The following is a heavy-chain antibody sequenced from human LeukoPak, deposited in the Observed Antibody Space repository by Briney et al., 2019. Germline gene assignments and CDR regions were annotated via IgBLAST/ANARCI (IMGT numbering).Heavy chain of an antibody. CDR2: ISGSGDGA. CDR3: AKGYIQLWWFDY. Sequence: GGSLRLSCAASGFTFSTYAMSWVRQALGKGLQWVSLISGSGDGAHYADSVKGRFTISRDNSKNTVYLQMTNLRAEDTAVYYCAKGYIQLWWFDYWGQGTLVTVSS. CDR1: GFTFSTYA. D-gene: IGHD2-21*01. V-gene: IGHV3-23*01. J-gene: IGHJ4*02.